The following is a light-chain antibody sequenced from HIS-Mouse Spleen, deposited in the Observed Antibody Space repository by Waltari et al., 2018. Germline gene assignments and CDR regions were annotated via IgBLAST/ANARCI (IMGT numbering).Light chain of an antibody. CDR2: EVS. V-gene: IGLV2-14*01. CDR1: SSDVGGYNY. CDR3: SSYTSSSTV. J-gene: IGLJ1*01. Sequence: QSALTQPASVSGSPGRSITISCTGTSSDVGGYNYVSWYQQHPGKAPKLMIYEVSNRPSGVPDRFSGSKSGNTASLTISGLQAEDEADYYCSSYTSSSTVFGTGTKVTVL.